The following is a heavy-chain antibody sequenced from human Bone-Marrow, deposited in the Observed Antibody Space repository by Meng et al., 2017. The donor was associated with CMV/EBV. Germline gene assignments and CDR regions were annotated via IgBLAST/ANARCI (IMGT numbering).Heavy chain of an antibody. CDR2: INPNSGGT. V-gene: IGHV1-2*02. D-gene: IGHD6-6*01. J-gene: IGHJ4*02. CDR1: GYTFTGYY. Sequence: ASVKVSCKASGYTFTGYYMHWVRQAPGQGLEWMGWINPNSGGTNYAQKFQGRVTMTRDTSISTAYMELSRLRSDDTAVYYCAREEYFSSSGDYWGQGKLVHVSS. CDR3: AREEYFSSSGDY.